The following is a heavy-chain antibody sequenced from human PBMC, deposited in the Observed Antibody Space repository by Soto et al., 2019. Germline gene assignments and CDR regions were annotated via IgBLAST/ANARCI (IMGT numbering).Heavy chain of an antibody. CDR1: GFTFSSYA. J-gene: IGHJ4*02. V-gene: IGHV3-23*01. D-gene: IGHD6-19*01. CDR2: ISGSGGST. CDR3: AKCLDPSIAVAGMDY. Sequence: GGSLRLSCAASGFTFSSYAMSWVRQAPGKGLEWVSAISGSGGSTYYADSVKGRFTISRDNSKNTLYLQMNSLRAEDTAVYYCAKCLDPSIAVAGMDYWGQGTLVTVSS.